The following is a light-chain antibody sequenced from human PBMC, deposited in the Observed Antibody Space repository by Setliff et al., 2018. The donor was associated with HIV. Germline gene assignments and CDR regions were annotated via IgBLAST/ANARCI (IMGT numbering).Light chain of an antibody. CDR2: DVT. CDR1: SSDAGDYNF. J-gene: IGLJ1*01. CDR3: CSSAGTYTSFFV. V-gene: IGLV2-11*01. Sequence: QSVLTQPHSVSGSPGQSVTIACTGTSSDAGDYNFVSWYQLHPGKAPKLIIYDVTKRPSGVPDRFSGSKSANAASLTISGLQAEDEADYYCCSSAGTYTSFFVFGTGTKVTVL.